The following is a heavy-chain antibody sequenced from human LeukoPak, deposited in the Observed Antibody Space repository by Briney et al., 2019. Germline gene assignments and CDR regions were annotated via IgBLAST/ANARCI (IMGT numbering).Heavy chain of an antibody. CDR3: AKSRSGSANWALRIFDN. CDR1: GFSFGSEA. V-gene: IGHV3-23*01. D-gene: IGHD3-10*01. J-gene: IGHJ4*02. CDR2: ISPGGGTT. Sequence: PGGSLRLFCVVSGFSFGSEAMSWVRQAPGRGLEWVSSISPGGGTTYYADSVKGRFTISRDNSKNTLYVQMNSLRAEDTAIYYCAKSRSGSANWALRIFDNWGQGTLVTVSS.